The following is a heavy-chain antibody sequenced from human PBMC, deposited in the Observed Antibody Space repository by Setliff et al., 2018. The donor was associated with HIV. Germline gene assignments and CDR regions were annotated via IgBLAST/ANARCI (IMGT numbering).Heavy chain of an antibody. J-gene: IGHJ4*02. V-gene: IGHV4-34*01. CDR3: AAKPTIRGRPFAF. D-gene: IGHD3-10*01. CDR2: INHSGVT. CDR1: GPSFTGYY. Sequence: PSETLSLTCAVYGPSFTGYYWNWIRQLPGKAFEWIGEINHSGVTYYNPSFKSRVNISLDLSKNQFSLRLTGLSGADTATYFCAAKPTIRGRPFAFWGQPTLVTVSS.